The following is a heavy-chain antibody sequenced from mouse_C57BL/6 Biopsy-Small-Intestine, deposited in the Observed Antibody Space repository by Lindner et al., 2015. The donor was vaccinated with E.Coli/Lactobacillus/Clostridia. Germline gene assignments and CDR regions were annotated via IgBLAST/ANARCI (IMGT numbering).Heavy chain of an antibody. Sequence: VQLQESGPELVKPGASVKISCKTSGYSFTGYYMNWVKQSPGKSLEWIGEINPSAGGTIHNQKFKGKATMTVDKSSNTAYMELKSLTSEDSAVYYCTRSFEHGSSYKAWFAYWGQGTLVTVS. CDR3: TRSFEHGSSYKAWFAY. D-gene: IGHD1-1*01. CDR1: GYSFTGYY. V-gene: IGHV1-42*01. J-gene: IGHJ3*01. CDR2: INPSAGGT.